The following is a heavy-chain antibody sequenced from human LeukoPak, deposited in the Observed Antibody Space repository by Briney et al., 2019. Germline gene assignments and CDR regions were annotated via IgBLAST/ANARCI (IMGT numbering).Heavy chain of an antibody. CDR3: AIAITFGGVISY. D-gene: IGHD3-16*02. Sequence: GGSLRLSCAASGFTFGSYPMNWVRQAPGKGLEWVSYISTTSSNIYYADSVKGRFTISRDNAKNSLYLQMNSLRAEDTALYYCAIAITFGGVISYWGQGTLVTVSS. CDR1: GFTFGSYP. V-gene: IGHV3-48*04. J-gene: IGHJ4*02. CDR2: ISTTSSNI.